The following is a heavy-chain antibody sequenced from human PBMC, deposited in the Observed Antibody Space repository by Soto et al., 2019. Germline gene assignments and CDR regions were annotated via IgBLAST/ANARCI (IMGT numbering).Heavy chain of an antibody. D-gene: IGHD2-2*01. CDR1: GGSFSGYY. CDR3: AREVDSCCRPRLDAFDI. V-gene: IGHV4-34*01. CDR2: IYHSGST. Sequence: SETLSLTCGVYGGSFSGYYWSWIRQPPGKGLEWIGEIYHSGSTNYNPSLKSRVTISVDKSKNQFSLKLSSVTAADTAVYYCAREVDSCCRPRLDAFDIWGQGTMVTVSS. J-gene: IGHJ3*02.